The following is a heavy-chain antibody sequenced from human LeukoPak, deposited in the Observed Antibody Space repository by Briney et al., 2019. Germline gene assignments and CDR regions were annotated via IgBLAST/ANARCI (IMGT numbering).Heavy chain of an antibody. CDR2: ISSSSSYI. J-gene: IGHJ4*02. CDR3: ARGSGYSYGYVDY. D-gene: IGHD5-18*01. V-gene: IGHV3-21*01. CDR1: GSTFDDYG. Sequence: PGGSLRLSCAASGSTFDDYGMSWVRQAPGKGLEWVSSISSSSSYIYYADSVKGRFTISRDNAKNSLYLQMNSLRAEDTAVYYCARGSGYSYGYVDYWGQGTLVTVSS.